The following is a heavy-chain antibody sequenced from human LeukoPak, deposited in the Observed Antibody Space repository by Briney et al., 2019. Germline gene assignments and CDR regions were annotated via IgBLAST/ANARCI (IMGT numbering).Heavy chain of an antibody. V-gene: IGHV3-21*01. CDR2: ISSSSSYI. CDR3: ARDLSSGSYSSSD. D-gene: IGHD1-26*01. J-gene: IGHJ4*02. CDR1: GFTFSSYS. Sequence: GGSLRLSCAASGFTFSSYSMNWVRQAPGKGLEWVSSISSSSSYIYYADSVKGRFTISRDNAKNSLYLQMNSLRAEDTAVYYCARDLSSGSYSSSDWGQGTLVTVSS.